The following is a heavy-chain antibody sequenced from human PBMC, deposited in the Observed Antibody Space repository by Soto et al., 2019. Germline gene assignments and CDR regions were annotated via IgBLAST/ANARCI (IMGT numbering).Heavy chain of an antibody. CDR3: AREDRIKWLQDYYYYMDV. J-gene: IGHJ6*03. CDR2: INSDGSST. D-gene: IGHD3-22*01. Sequence: GGSLRLSCAASGFTFSSYWMHWVRQAPGKGQVWVSRINSDGSSTSYADSVKGRFTISRDNAKNTLYLQMNSLRAEDTAVYYCAREDRIKWLQDYYYYMDVWGKGTTVTVSS. V-gene: IGHV3-74*01. CDR1: GFTFSSYW.